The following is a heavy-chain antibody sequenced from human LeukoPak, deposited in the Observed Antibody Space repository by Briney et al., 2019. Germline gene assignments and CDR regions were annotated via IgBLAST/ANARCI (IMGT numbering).Heavy chain of an antibody. J-gene: IGHJ4*02. V-gene: IGHV3-48*02. CDR1: GFTFSTYS. Sequence: GGSLRLSCAASGFTFSTYSMNWVRQAPGMGLEWISYISSSSSNIYNADSVKGRFTISRDNAKNSLYLQMNSLRDEDTAVYYCAREWDQWGQGTLVTVSS. CDR3: AREWDQ. CDR2: ISSSSSNI. D-gene: IGHD1-26*01.